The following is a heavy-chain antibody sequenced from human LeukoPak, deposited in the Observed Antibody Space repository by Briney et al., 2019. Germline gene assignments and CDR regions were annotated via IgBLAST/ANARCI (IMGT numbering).Heavy chain of an antibody. J-gene: IGHJ4*02. CDR2: IFPGDSDA. CDR3: ARPGIVGATYYFHY. CDR1: GYSFSSYW. V-gene: IGHV5-51*01. D-gene: IGHD1-26*01. Sequence: ESLKISCKGFGYSFSSYWIGWVRQMPGKGLEWMGIIFPGDSDAKYGPSFQGQVTISADKSISTAYLQWSSLKASDTAMYYCARPGIVGATYYFHYWGQGTLVTVSS.